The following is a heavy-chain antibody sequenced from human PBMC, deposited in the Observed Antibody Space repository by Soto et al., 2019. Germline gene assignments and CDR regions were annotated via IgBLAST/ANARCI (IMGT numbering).Heavy chain of an antibody. CDR1: GFTFSSYA. CDR2: ISGSGGST. D-gene: IGHD3-10*01. V-gene: IGHV3-23*01. Sequence: GGSLRLSCAASGFTFSSYAMSWVRQAPGKGLEWVSAISGSGGSTYYADSVKGRFTISRDNSKNTLYLQMNSLRAEDTAVYYCAKGRSAYYYGSGSPDPFDYWGQGTLVTVSS. CDR3: AKGRSAYYYGSGSPDPFDY. J-gene: IGHJ4*02.